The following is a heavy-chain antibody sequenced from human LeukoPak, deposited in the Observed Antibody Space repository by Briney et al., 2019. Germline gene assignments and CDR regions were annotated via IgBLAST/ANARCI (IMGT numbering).Heavy chain of an antibody. V-gene: IGHV4-31*03. Sequence: PSQTLSLTCTVSGGSISSGGYYWSWIRQHPGKGLEWIGYIYYSGSTYYNPSLKSRVTISVDTSKNQFSLKLSSVTAADTAVYYCARDRRYCSSTSCYTGIVFDYWGQGTLVTVSS. CDR1: GGSISSGGYY. CDR2: IYYSGST. J-gene: IGHJ4*02. D-gene: IGHD2-2*02. CDR3: ARDRRYCSSTSCYTGIVFDY.